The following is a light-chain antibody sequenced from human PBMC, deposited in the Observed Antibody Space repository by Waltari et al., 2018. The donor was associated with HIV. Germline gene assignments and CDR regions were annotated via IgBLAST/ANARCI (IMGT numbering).Light chain of an antibody. CDR1: QTVSNRY. V-gene: IGKV3-20*01. CDR2: GAS. Sequence: EIVLTQSPGTLSLSPGERATLSYRASQTVSNRYLAWYQQKPGQAPRLLIYGASTRATCIPDRFSGSGSGTDFTLTISRLEPEDFAVYYCRTGVTFGPGTKVDIK. J-gene: IGKJ3*01. CDR3: RTGVT.